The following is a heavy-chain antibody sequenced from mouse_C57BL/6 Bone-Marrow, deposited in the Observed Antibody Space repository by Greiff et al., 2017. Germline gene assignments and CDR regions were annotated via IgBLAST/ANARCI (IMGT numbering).Heavy chain of an antibody. CDR1: GFTFSDYG. CDR2: ISSGSSTI. CDR3: AKSLAWLAY. D-gene: IGHD6-2*01. V-gene: IGHV5-17*01. J-gene: IGHJ3*01. Sequence: EVKLVESGGGLVKPGGSLKLSCAASGFTFSDYGMHWVRQAPEKGLEWVAYISSGSSTIYYADTVKGRFTISRDNAKNTLFLQMTSLRSEDTGMYYYAKSLAWLAYWGQGTLVTVSA.